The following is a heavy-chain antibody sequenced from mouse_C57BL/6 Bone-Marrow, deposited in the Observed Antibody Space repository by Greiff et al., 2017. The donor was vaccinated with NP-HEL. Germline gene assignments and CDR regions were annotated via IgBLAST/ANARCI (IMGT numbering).Heavy chain of an antibody. V-gene: IGHV1-85*01. J-gene: IGHJ3*01. CDR2: IYPRDGST. CDR3: ARVRWLLLCAN. D-gene: IGHD2-3*01. Sequence: QVQLQQSGPELVKPGASVKLSCKASGYTFTSYDINWVKQRPGQGLEWIGWIYPRDGSTKYNEKFKGKATLTVDTYSRTAYMELHSLTSEDSAVYFCARVRWLLLCANWGQGTLVTVSA. CDR1: GYTFTSYD.